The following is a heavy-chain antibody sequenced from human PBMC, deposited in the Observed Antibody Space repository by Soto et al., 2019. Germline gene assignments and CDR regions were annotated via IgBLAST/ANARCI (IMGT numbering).Heavy chain of an antibody. CDR3: ARTVGAAYYFDF. CDR1: GDSMTKYY. Sequence: PSETLSLTCNVSGDSMTKYYWSWIRQPAGKGLEWIGRIYTSGSTNCNPSLKSRVTMSIDTSNKHFSLNLKSVTAADTAVYYCARTVGAAYYFDFWGQGALVTVSS. CDR2: IYTSGST. D-gene: IGHD1-26*01. J-gene: IGHJ4*02. V-gene: IGHV4-4*07.